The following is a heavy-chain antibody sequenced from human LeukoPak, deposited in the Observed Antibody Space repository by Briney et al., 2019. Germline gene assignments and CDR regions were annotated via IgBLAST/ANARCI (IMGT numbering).Heavy chain of an antibody. Sequence: SETLSLTCAVYGGSFSGYYCSWIRQPPGKGREWIGEINHGGITNYDPSLKSRVTISVDTSKNQFSLKLSSVTAAETAVYYCATTYYDSSGYYYLGYWGQGTLVTVSS. J-gene: IGHJ4*02. CDR1: GGSFSGYY. CDR2: INHGGIT. V-gene: IGHV4-34*01. D-gene: IGHD3-22*01. CDR3: ATTYYDSSGYYYLGY.